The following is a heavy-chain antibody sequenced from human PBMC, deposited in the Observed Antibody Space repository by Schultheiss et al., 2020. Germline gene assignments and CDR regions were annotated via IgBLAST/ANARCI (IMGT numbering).Heavy chain of an antibody. V-gene: IGHV1-46*01. CDR3: ARAPGRMREQRSPHAFDI. Sequence: ASVKVSCKASGYTFTSYYMHWVRQAPGQGLEWMGIINPSGGSTSYAQKFQGRVTMTRDTSTSTVYMELSSLRSEDTAVYYCARAPGRMREQRSPHAFDIWGQGTMVNV. CDR2: INPSGGST. CDR1: GYTFTSYY. J-gene: IGHJ3*02. D-gene: IGHD6-25*01.